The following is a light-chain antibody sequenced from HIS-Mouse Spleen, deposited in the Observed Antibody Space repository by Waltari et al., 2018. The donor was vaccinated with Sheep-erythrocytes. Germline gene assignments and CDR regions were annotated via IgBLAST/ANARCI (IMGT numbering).Light chain of an antibody. Sequence: QSALTQPASVSGSPGQSITISCPGTSSEVGGYNYVPWYQQHPGKAPKLMIYEVSNRPSGVSNRFSGSKSGNTASLTISGLQAEDEADYYCSSYTSSSTWVFGGGTKLTVL. CDR1: SSEVGGYNY. V-gene: IGLV2-14*01. CDR2: EVS. CDR3: SSYTSSSTWV. J-gene: IGLJ3*02.